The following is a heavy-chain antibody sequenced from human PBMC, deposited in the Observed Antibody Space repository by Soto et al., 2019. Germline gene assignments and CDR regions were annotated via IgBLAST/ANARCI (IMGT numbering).Heavy chain of an antibody. Sequence: EVQLLESGGGLVQSGGSLRLSCAASGFTFSNYAMSWVRQAPGKGLEWVSAIIGGGCATFYADSVKGRFTISSDNSKNTLYLQMDSLRAEDTALYHCAKRDSSGWHYFDSWGQGSLVTVSS. D-gene: IGHD3-22*01. V-gene: IGHV3-23*01. J-gene: IGHJ4*02. CDR2: IIGGGCAT. CDR3: AKRDSSGWHYFDS. CDR1: GFTFSNYA.